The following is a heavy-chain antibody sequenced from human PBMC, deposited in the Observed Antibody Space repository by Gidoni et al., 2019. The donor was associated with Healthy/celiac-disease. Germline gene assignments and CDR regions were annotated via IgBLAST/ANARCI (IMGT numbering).Heavy chain of an antibody. D-gene: IGHD2-15*01. CDR2: IYYSGST. V-gene: IGHV4-39*01. J-gene: IGHJ3*02. CDR3: ASVVAAMGGAFDI. CDR1: GGSISSSSYY. Sequence: QLQLQESGPGLVKPSETLSPTCTVSGGSISSSSYYWGWIRQPPGKGLEWIGSIYYSGSTYYNPSLKSRVTISVDTSKNQFSLKLSSVTAADTAVYYCASVVAAMGGAFDIWGQGTMVTVSS.